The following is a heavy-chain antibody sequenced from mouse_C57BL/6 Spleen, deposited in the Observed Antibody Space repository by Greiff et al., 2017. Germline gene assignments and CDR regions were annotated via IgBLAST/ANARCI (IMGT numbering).Heavy chain of an antibody. Sequence: VMLVESGPELVKPGASVKISCKASGYAFSSSWMNWVKQRPGKGLEWIGRIYPGDGDTNYNGKFKGKATLTADKSSSTAYMQLSSLTSEDSAVYFCARDYYYAMDYWGQGTSVTVSS. J-gene: IGHJ4*01. CDR2: IYPGDGDT. V-gene: IGHV1-82*01. CDR1: GYAFSSSW. CDR3: ARDYYYAMDY.